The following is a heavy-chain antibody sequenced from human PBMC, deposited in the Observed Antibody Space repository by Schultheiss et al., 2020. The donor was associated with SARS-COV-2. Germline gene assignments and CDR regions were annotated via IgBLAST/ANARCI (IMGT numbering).Heavy chain of an antibody. Sequence: GGSLRLSCEASGFTFSDYAMNWVRQAPGKGLEWVSSISSSSIHIYYADSVKGRFTISRDNSKNTLYLQMNSLRAEDTAVYYCARDRNRIGMDVWGQGTTVTVSS. J-gene: IGHJ6*02. D-gene: IGHD2-15*01. CDR1: GFTFSDYA. CDR2: ISSSSIHI. V-gene: IGHV3-21*01. CDR3: ARDRNRIGMDV.